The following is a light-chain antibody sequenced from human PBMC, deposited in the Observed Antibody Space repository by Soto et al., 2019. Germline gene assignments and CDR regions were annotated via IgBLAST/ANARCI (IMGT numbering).Light chain of an antibody. V-gene: IGKV1-5*01. CDR2: DAS. CDR1: QRISRG. CDR3: QQYNPGT. Sequence: DIQMTQSPPTLSASVGDRVTITCRASQRISRGLAWHQQKAGEAPKLLIYDASTFVSGVPSRFSGSGSGTEFTLTISSLQPDDFATYYCQQYNPGTFGQGTKVEIK. J-gene: IGKJ1*01.